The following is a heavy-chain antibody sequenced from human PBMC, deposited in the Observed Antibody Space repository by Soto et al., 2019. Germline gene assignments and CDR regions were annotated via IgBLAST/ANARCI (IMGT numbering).Heavy chain of an antibody. CDR3: ARHNYGSGSTYFDY. V-gene: IGHV4-61*08. J-gene: IGHJ4*02. D-gene: IGHD3-10*01. CDR2: IYYSGST. Sequence: SETLSLTCAVSGGSISSGGYSWTWIRQPPGKGLEWIGYIYYSGSTNYNPSLKSRVTISVDTSKNQFSLKLNSMTAADTAVYYCARHNYGSGSTYFDYWGQGTLVTVSS. CDR1: GGSISSGGYS.